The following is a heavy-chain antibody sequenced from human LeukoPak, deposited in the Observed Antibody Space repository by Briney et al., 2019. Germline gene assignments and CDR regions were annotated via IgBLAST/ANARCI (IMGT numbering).Heavy chain of an antibody. CDR2: IKEDGSEK. Sequence: GGSLSLSCAASGFTFSNYWMSWVRQAPGKGLEWVANIKEDGSEKYYVDSVKGRFTISRDNARNSLYLQMNSLRAEDTAVYYCARESVTAYYYYGMDVWGQGTTVTVSS. D-gene: IGHD1-14*01. V-gene: IGHV3-7*01. J-gene: IGHJ6*02. CDR1: GFTFSNYW. CDR3: ARESVTAYYYYGMDV.